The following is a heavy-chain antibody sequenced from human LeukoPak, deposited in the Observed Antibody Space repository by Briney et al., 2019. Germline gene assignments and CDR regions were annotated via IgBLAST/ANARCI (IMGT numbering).Heavy chain of an antibody. J-gene: IGHJ4*02. Sequence: GGSLRLSCAASGFTFSSYAMSWVRQAPGKGLEWVSAFSGSGGRTNYADSVKGRFTISRDNSKNTLYLQMNSLRAEDTAVYYCAKDPGYSGYDYYFDYWGQGTLVTVSS. CDR3: AKDPGYSGYDYYFDY. CDR2: FSGSGGRT. D-gene: IGHD5-12*01. V-gene: IGHV3-23*01. CDR1: GFTFSSYA.